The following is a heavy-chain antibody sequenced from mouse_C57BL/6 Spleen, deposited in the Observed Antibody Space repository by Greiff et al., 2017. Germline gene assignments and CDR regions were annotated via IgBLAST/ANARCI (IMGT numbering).Heavy chain of an antibody. Sequence: EVQVVESGGGLVKPGGSLKLSCAASGFTFSDYGMHWVRQAPEKGLEWVAYISSGSSTIYYADTVKGRFTISRDNAKNTLFLQMTSLRSEDTAMYYCAREEWLLRYAMDYWGQGTSVTVSS. CDR1: GFTFSDYG. J-gene: IGHJ4*01. D-gene: IGHD2-3*01. CDR3: AREEWLLRYAMDY. V-gene: IGHV5-17*01. CDR2: ISSGSSTI.